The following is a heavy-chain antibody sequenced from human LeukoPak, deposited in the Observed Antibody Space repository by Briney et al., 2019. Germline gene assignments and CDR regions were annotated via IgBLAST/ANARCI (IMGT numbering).Heavy chain of an antibody. V-gene: IGHV4-59*08. J-gene: IGHJ4*02. CDR2: IYYSGST. CDR3: ARNYYYDSSGYH. D-gene: IGHD3-22*01. Sequence: SETLSLTCTVSGGSLSSYYWSWIRQPPGKGLEWIGYIYYSGSTNYNPSLKSRVTISVDTSKNQFSLKLSSVTAADTAVYYCARNYYYDSSGYHWGQGTLVTVSS. CDR1: GGSLSSYY.